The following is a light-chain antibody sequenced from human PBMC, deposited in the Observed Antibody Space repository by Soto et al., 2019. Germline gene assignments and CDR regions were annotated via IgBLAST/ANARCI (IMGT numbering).Light chain of an antibody. Sequence: IVLPQSPGTLSLSPGERAALSCRASQSVSISYLAWYQQKPGQAPRLLIYGASSRATGIPDRFSGSGSGTDFTLTISRLEPEDSAVYYCQQYASSPTFGQGTKVDIK. CDR3: QQYASSPT. CDR1: QSVSISY. V-gene: IGKV3-20*01. J-gene: IGKJ1*01. CDR2: GAS.